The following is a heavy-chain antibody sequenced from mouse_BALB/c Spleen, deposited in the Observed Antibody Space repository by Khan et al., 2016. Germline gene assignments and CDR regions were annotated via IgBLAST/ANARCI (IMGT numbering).Heavy chain of an antibody. CDR2: IDSNGGST. CDR1: GFTFSSYG. J-gene: IGHJ2*01. V-gene: IGHV5-6-3*01. CDR3: ARMARMRN. Sequence: EVELVESGGGLVQPGGSLKLSCAASGFTFSSYGMSCDRQTPEKRQELVATIDSNGGSTYYPDSVKGRFPISPDTATNPLSLQMSRLKSEDTAMFYCARMARMRNWRQGTNLTVSA.